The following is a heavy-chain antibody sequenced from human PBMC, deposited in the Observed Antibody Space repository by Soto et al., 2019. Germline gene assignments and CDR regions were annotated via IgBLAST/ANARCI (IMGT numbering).Heavy chain of an antibody. V-gene: IGHV1-18*01. CDR3: AREQWLDGGSVTRYYYYGMDV. CDR1: GYTFTSYG. D-gene: IGHD6-19*01. Sequence: ASVKVSCKASGYTFTSYGISWVRQAPGQGLEWMGWISAYNGNTNYAQKLQGRVTMTTDTSTSTAYMELRSLRSDDTAVYYCAREQWLDGGSVTRYYYYGMDVWGQGTTVTVSS. J-gene: IGHJ6*02. CDR2: ISAYNGNT.